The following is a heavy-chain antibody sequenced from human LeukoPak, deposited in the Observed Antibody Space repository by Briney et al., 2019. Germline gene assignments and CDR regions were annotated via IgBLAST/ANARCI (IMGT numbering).Heavy chain of an antibody. J-gene: IGHJ4*02. CDR2: ISSNGGST. V-gene: IGHV3-64*01. Sequence: PGGSLRLSCAAPGFTFSSYAMHWVRQAPGKGLEYVSAISSNGGSTYYANSVKGRFTISRDNSKNTLYLQMGSLRAEDMAVYYCARAWSGYDYWGQGTLVTVSS. CDR1: GFTFSSYA. D-gene: IGHD3-10*01. CDR3: ARAWSGYDY.